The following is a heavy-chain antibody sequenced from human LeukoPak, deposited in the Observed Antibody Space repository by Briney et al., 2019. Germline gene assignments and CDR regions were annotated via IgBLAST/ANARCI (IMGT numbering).Heavy chain of an antibody. D-gene: IGHD1-20*01. CDR1: GGSISSHY. V-gene: IGHV4-59*11. Sequence: SETLSLTCTVSGGSISSHYWSWIRQPPGKGLEWIGYIYYNGSTNYNPSLKSRVTISVDTSKNQFSLKLSSVTAADTAVYYCAREVTGNWFDPWGQGTLVTVSS. CDR2: IYYNGST. CDR3: AREVTGNWFDP. J-gene: IGHJ5*02.